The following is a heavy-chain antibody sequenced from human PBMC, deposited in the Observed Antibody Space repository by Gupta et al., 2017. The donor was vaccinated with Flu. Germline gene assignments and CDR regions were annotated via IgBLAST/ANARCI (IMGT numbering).Heavy chain of an antibody. CDR1: GFTFSSYG. CDR3: ARSGDYYHYYGMDV. D-gene: IGHD2-21*02. J-gene: IGHJ6*02. Sequence: QVQLVESGGGVVQPGRSLRLSCAASGFTFSSYGMHWVRQAPGKGLEWVAVIWYDGSNKYYADSVKGRFTISRDNSKNTLYLQMNSLRAEDTAVYYCARSGDYYHYYGMDVWGQGTTVTVSS. CDR2: IWYDGSNK. V-gene: IGHV3-33*01.